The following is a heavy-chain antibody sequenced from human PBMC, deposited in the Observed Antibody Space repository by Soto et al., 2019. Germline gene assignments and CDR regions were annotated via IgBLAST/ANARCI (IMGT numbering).Heavy chain of an antibody. Sequence: QVHLVQSGAEVKKPGASVKVSCKGSGYAFTTYGIPWVRQAPGQGLEWMGWISAHNGNTNYAQKLQGRVTVTRDTSTSTAYMELRGLRSDNTAVNYCARGRYGDYWGQGALVTVSS. CDR3: ARGRYGDY. V-gene: IGHV1-18*01. J-gene: IGHJ4*02. D-gene: IGHD1-1*01. CDR1: GYAFTTYG. CDR2: ISAHNGNT.